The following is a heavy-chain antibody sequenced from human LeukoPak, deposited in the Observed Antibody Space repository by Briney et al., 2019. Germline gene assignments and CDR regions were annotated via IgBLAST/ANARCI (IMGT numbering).Heavy chain of an antibody. Sequence: SGGSLRLSCAASGFTVSSNYMSWVRRAPGKGLEWVSVIYSGGSTYYADSVKGRFPISRDNSKNTLYLQMNSLRAEDTAVYYCARDLVVTARYYYYGMDVWGQGTTVTVSS. D-gene: IGHD2-21*02. CDR1: GFTVSSNY. V-gene: IGHV3-66*01. J-gene: IGHJ6*02. CDR3: ARDLVVTARYYYYGMDV. CDR2: IYSGGST.